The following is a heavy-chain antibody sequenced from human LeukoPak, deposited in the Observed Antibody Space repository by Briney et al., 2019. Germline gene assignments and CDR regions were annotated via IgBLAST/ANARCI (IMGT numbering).Heavy chain of an antibody. CDR2: ISGSGGST. V-gene: IGHV3-23*01. D-gene: IGHD3-22*01. CDR1: GFTFSSYG. J-gene: IGHJ4*02. CDR3: AKDLYPYYYDSSGYYPLSDY. Sequence: PGGSLRLSCAASGFTFSSYGMSWVRQAPGKVLEWVSAISGSGGSTYYADSVKGRFTISRDNSKNTLYLQMNSLRAEDTAVYYCAKDLYPYYYDSSGYYPLSDYWGQGTLVTVSS.